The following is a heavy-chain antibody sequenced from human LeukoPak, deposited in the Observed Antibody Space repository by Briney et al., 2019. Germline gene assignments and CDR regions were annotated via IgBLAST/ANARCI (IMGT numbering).Heavy chain of an antibody. CDR1: GFTFSSYA. CDR2: ISGSGGST. V-gene: IGHV3-23*01. Sequence: GSLRLSCAASGFTFSSYAMSWVRQAPGKGLEWVSAISGSGGSTYYADSVKGRFTISRDNSKNTLYLQMNSLRAEDTAVYYCAKDIWLVKQWPLDYWGQGTLVTVSS. J-gene: IGHJ4*02. CDR3: AKDIWLVKQWPLDY. D-gene: IGHD6-19*01.